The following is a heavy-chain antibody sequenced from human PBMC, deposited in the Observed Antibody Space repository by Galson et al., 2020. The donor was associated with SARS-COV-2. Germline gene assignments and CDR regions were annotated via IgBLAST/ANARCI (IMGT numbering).Heavy chain of an antibody. CDR2: ISHSGST. J-gene: IGHJ6*03. D-gene: IGHD3-16*01. CDR1: GGSFSDYS. Sequence: SETLSLTCAVYGGSFSDYSWTWVRQPPGKGLEWIGEISHSGSTNYSPSLKSRVFMSVDTSKNQFSLKVRSVTAADTAVYYCARGGSRPMMAFDYYYFYMDVWGKGTTVTVSS. CDR3: ARGGSRPMMAFDYYYFYMDV. V-gene: IGHV4-34*01.